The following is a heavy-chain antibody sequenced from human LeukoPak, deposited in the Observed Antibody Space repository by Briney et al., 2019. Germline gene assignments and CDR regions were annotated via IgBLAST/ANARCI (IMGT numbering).Heavy chain of an antibody. CDR3: ARPSPPYYYGSGSYSDAFDI. D-gene: IGHD3-10*01. Sequence: ESLKISRKGSGYSFTSYWIGWVRHRPGTGLEWMGIIYPGDSDTRYSQSFQGQVTISADKSISTAYLQWRSLKASDTAMYYGARPSPPYYYGSGSYSDAFDIWGQGTMVTVSS. CDR2: IYPGDSDT. CDR1: GYSFTSYW. V-gene: IGHV5-51*01. J-gene: IGHJ3*02.